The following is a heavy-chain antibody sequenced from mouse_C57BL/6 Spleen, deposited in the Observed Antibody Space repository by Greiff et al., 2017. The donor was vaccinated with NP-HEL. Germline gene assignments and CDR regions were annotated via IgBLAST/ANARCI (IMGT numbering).Heavy chain of an antibody. D-gene: IGHD1-1*01. Sequence: VQLQQSGPELVKPGASVKISCKASGYAFSSSWMNWVKQRPGKGLEWIGRIYPGDGDTNYNGQFKGKATLTADKSSSTAYMQLSSLTSEDSAVYFCATTVVAKGFDYWGQGTTLTVSS. V-gene: IGHV1-82*01. CDR1: GYAFSSSW. CDR2: IYPGDGDT. CDR3: ATTVVAKGFDY. J-gene: IGHJ2*01.